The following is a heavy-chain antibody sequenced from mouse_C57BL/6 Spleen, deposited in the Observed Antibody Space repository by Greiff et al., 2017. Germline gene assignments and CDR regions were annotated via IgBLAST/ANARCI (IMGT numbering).Heavy chain of an antibody. V-gene: IGHV1-4*01. CDR3: ARGSNYVRGGNAMDY. CDR2: INPSSGYT. Sequence: VQLQESGAELARPGASVKMSCKASGYTFTSYTMHWVKQRPGQGLEWIGYINPSSGYTKYNQKFKDKATLTADKSSSTAYMQLSSLTSEDSAVYYCARGSNYVRGGNAMDYWGQGTSVTVSS. CDR1: GYTFTSYT. D-gene: IGHD2-5*01. J-gene: IGHJ4*01.